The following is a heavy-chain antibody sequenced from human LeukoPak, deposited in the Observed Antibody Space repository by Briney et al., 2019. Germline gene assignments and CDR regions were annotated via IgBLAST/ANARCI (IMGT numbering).Heavy chain of an antibody. CDR3: ARQDISSWGTNYFDY. D-gene: IGHD6-13*01. V-gene: IGHV5-51*01. CDR2: IYPGDSDT. Sequence: GESLKISCKGSGYSFTSYWIGWVRQMPGKGLEWMGIIYPGDSDTRYSPSFQGQVTISADKSISTAYLQWSGLKASDTAMYYCARQDISSWGTNYFDYWGQGTLVTVSS. CDR1: GYSFTSYW. J-gene: IGHJ4*02.